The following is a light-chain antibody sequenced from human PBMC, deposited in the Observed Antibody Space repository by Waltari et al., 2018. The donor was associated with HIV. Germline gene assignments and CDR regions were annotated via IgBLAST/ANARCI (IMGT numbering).Light chain of an antibody. V-gene: IGKV3-15*01. CDR3: QQYYHWPPYT. J-gene: IGKJ2*01. CDR1: QSVGSN. CDR2: AAA. Sequence: EILMTQSPVTLSVSPGERVTLSCRASQSVGSNLAWYQQKPGQSPRLLIYAAATRATGIPVRFSGSGSGTEFTLTISSLQSEDFAVYYCQQYYHWPPYTFGQGTKLAIK.